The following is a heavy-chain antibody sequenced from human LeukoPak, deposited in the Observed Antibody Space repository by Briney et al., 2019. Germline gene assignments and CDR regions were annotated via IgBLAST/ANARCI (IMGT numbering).Heavy chain of an antibody. J-gene: IGHJ4*02. CDR3: ARLRDSSGYSTGYFDY. D-gene: IGHD3-22*01. CDR2: FYYSGST. Sequence: PSETLSLTCAVSGYSISSAYYWGWIRQPPGKGLEWIGTFYYSGSTYYNSSLKSRVTISVDTSKNQFSLKLSSVTAADTAVYYCARLRDSSGYSTGYFDYWGQGTLVTVSS. V-gene: IGHV4-38-2*01. CDR1: GYSISSAYY.